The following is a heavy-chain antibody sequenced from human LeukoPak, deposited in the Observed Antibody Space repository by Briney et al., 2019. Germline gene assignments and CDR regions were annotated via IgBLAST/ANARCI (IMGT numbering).Heavy chain of an antibody. Sequence: ASVKVSCKASGYTFTSYAMHWVRQAPGQGLEWMGWITPSGGTNYPQKFQGRVAITRDTSITTAYMDLSRLTSDDTAVYYCARDEDYYDSSGYYNWFDPWGQGTLVTVSS. CDR1: GYTFTSYA. CDR2: ITPSGGT. CDR3: ARDEDYYDSSGYYNWFDP. J-gene: IGHJ5*02. D-gene: IGHD3-22*01. V-gene: IGHV1-2*02.